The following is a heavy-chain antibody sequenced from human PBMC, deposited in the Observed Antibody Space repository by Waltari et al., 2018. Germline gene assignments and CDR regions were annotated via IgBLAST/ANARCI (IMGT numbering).Heavy chain of an antibody. D-gene: IGHD6-19*01. J-gene: IGHJ4*02. CDR2: IYYSGST. Sequence: QVQLQESGPGLVKPSETLSLTCTVSGGSISSYYWSWIRQPPGKGLEWIGYIYYSGSTNYNPSLKSRVTISVDTSKNQFSLKLSSVTAADTAVYYCARDKQSLDYWGQGTLVTVSS. CDR3: ARDKQSLDY. V-gene: IGHV4-59*01. CDR1: GGSISSYY.